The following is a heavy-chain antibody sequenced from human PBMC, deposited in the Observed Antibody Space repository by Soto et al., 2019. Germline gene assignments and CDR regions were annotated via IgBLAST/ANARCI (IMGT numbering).Heavy chain of an antibody. D-gene: IGHD2-15*01. CDR2: IYYSGST. V-gene: IGHV4-39*01. Sequence: QLQLQESGPGLVKPSETLSLTGTVSGASISRISYYGGWIRQPPGKGLEWIGSIYYSGSTYYNPSLKSRVTISVDTSKNQFSLKLSSVTAADTAVYYCARHTPAISISDHWGQGTLVTVSS. CDR1: GASISRISYY. J-gene: IGHJ4*02. CDR3: ARHTPAISISDH.